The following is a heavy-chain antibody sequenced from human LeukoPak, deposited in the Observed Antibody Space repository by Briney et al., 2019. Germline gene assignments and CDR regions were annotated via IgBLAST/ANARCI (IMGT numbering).Heavy chain of an antibody. V-gene: IGHV4-34*01. CDR1: GGSFSGYY. J-gene: IGHJ3*02. CDR3: ARLDIVVVPAALDI. Sequence: PSETLSLTCAVYGGSFSGYYWSWIRQPPGKGLEWIGEINHSGSTNYNPSLKSRVTISVDTSKNQFSLKLGSVTAADTAMYYCARLDIVVVPAALDIWGLGTMVTVSS. D-gene: IGHD2-2*03. CDR2: INHSGST.